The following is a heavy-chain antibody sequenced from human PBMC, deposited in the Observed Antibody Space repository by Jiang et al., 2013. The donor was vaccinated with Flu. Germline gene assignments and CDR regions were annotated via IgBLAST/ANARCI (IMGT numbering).Heavy chain of an antibody. CDR1: GGSISSYY. CDR2: IYYSGST. J-gene: IGHJ4*02. V-gene: IGHV4-59*01. D-gene: IGHD3-16*01. CDR3: ARDYEGGFGD. Sequence: TLSLTCTVSGGSISSYYWSWIGQPPGKGLEWIGYIYYSGSTNYNPSLKSRVTISVDTSKNQFSLKLSSVTAADTAVYYCARDYEGGFGDWGQGTLVTVSS.